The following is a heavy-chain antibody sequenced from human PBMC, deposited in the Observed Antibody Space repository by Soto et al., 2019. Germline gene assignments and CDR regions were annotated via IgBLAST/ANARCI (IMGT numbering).Heavy chain of an antibody. CDR3: ASVPVVKDYFDY. CDR2: ISAYNGNT. CDR1: GYTFTSYG. J-gene: IGHJ4*02. Sequence: ASVKVSCKASGYTFTSYGISWVRQAPGQGREWMGWISAYNGNTNYAQKLQGRVTMTTDTSTSTAYMELRSLRSDDTAVYYCASVPVVKDYFDYWGQGTLVPVSS. V-gene: IGHV1-18*01. D-gene: IGHD2-15*01.